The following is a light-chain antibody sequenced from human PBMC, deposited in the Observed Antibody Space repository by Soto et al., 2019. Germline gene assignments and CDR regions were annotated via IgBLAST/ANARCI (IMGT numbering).Light chain of an antibody. J-gene: IGLJ2*01. CDR3: QSADSSNSYGV. V-gene: IGLV3-25*03. CDR1: ALPTLY. CDR2: KDS. Sequence: SYELTQPPSLSVSLGQTATITCSGDALPTLYAYWYQQKPGQAPVLVIFKDSERPSGIPERFSGSSSGTTATLTITGVQAEDEAHYSCQSADSSNSYGVFGGGTKLTVL.